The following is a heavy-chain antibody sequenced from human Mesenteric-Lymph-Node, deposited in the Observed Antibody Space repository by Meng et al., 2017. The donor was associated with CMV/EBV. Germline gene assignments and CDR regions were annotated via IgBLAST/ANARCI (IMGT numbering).Heavy chain of an antibody. D-gene: IGHD2-2*01. CDR2: IKQDGSEK. CDR3: ARVASHTADY. Sequence: GESLKISCEASGFTFSTYWMSWVRQAPGKGLEWVANIKQDGSEKYYVDSVKGRFTISRDNAKNSLYLQMNSLRAEDTAVYYCARVASHTADYWGQGTLVTVSS. J-gene: IGHJ4*02. V-gene: IGHV3-7*01. CDR1: GFTFSTYW.